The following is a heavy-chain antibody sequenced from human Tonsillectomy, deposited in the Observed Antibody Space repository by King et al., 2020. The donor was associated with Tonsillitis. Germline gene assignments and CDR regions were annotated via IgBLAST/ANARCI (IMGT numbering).Heavy chain of an antibody. CDR1: GGSISSSKW. Sequence: VQLQESGPGLVKPSGTLSLTCAVSGGSISSSKWWSWVRQSPGKGLEWIGEIYHSGSTNYNPSLKSRVTISVVKSRNQFSLKLSSVTAADTAVYYCARDYHGSGSYLDYWGQGTLVTVSS. CDR3: ARDYHGSGSYLDY. CDR2: IYHSGST. J-gene: IGHJ4*02. V-gene: IGHV4-4*02. D-gene: IGHD3-10*01.